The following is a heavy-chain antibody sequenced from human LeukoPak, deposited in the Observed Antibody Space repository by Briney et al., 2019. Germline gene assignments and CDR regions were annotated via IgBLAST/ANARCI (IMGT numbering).Heavy chain of an antibody. CDR2: ISAYNGNT. V-gene: IGHV1-18*01. CDR3: ARGGQQWLVVSYYYGMYV. J-gene: IGHJ6*02. CDR1: GYTFTSYG. Sequence: GASVKVSCKSSGYTFTSYGNSWVRQAPGQGLEWMGWISAYNGNTNYAQKLQGRVTMSTDPSTSTAYMELRSLRSYDTAVYYCARGGQQWLVVSYYYGMYVWGQGTTVTVSS. D-gene: IGHD6-19*01.